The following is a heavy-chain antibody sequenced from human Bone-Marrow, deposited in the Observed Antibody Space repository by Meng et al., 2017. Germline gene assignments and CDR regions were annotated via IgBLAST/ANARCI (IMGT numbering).Heavy chain of an antibody. CDR1: GGTFSSYA. Sequence: SVKVSCKASGGTFSSYAISWVRQAPGQGLEWMGGIIPIFGTANYAQKFQGRVTITADESTSTAYMELSSLRSEDTAVYYCARAVIAAAGMGAYYYYGMDVWGQGTTVTVSS. CDR3: ARAVIAAAGMGAYYYYGMDV. D-gene: IGHD6-13*01. V-gene: IGHV1-69*13. CDR2: IIPIFGTA. J-gene: IGHJ6*02.